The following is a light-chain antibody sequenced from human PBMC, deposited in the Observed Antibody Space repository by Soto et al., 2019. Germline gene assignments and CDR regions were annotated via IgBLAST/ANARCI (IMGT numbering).Light chain of an antibody. V-gene: IGLV2-14*02. CDR2: EVS. Sequence: QSVLTQPASVSGSPGQSITISCTGTSSDIGSYSLVSWYQQYPGKAPKLMIYEVSNRPSGVSNRFSGSKSGNTASLTISGLQAEDEADYYCSSYTSSSTLYVFGSGTKLTVL. J-gene: IGLJ1*01. CDR1: SSDIGSYSL. CDR3: SSYTSSSTLYV.